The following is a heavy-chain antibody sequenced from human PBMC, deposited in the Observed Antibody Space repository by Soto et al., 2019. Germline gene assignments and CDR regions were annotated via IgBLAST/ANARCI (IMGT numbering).Heavy chain of an antibody. CDR2: IYYSGST. CDR1: GGSISSGGYY. D-gene: IGHD2-15*01. V-gene: IGHV4-31*03. J-gene: IGHJ5*02. Sequence: QVQLQESGPGLVKPSQTLSLTCTVSGGSISSGGYYWSWIRQHPGKALEWIGYIYYSGSTYYNPSLKSRVTISVDTSKNQFSLKLSSVTAADTAVYYCARGISRPNWFDPWGQGTLVTVSS. CDR3: ARGISRPNWFDP.